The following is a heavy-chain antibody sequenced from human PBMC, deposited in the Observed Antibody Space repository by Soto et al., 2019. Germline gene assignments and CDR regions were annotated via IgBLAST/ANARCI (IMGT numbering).Heavy chain of an antibody. CDR1: GFTFSTYV. V-gene: IGHV3-23*01. J-gene: IGHJ3*01. CDR3: AKRGGYGDYGRAFDV. Sequence: EVQLLESGGGLVQPGGSLRLSCAASGFTFSTYVMSWVRQAPGKGLEWVSGISGSGGSTYYADSVKGRFTISRDNSKNTLYLQMNSLRAEDTAVYYCAKRGGYGDYGRAFDVWGQGTMVTVSS. D-gene: IGHD4-17*01. CDR2: ISGSGGST.